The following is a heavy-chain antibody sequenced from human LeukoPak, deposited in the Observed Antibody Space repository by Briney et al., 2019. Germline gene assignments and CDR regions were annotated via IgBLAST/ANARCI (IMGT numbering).Heavy chain of an antibody. CDR1: GSTLSSYD. D-gene: IGHD5-18*01. CDR3: TAMDSY. V-gene: IGHV3-30*03. CDR2: ISYDGSNK. Sequence: GGSLRLSCAASGSTLSSYDMHWVRQAPGKGLEWVAVISYDGSNKYYADSVKGRFTISRDNSKNTLYLQMNSLRAEDTAVYYCTAMDSYWGQGTLVTVSS. J-gene: IGHJ4*02.